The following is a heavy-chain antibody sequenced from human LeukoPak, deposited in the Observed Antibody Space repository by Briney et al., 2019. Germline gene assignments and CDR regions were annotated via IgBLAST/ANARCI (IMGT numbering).Heavy chain of an antibody. V-gene: IGHV4-30-2*01. CDR3: ARESGGYSYGDGSYFDY. Sequence: PSQTLSLTCTVSGGSISSGGYYWSWIRQPPGKGLEWIGYIYHSGSTYYDPSLKSRVTISVDRSKNQFSLKLSSVTAADTAVYYCARESGGYSYGDGSYFDYWGQGTLVTVSS. J-gene: IGHJ4*02. CDR1: GGSISSGGYY. D-gene: IGHD5-18*01. CDR2: IYHSGST.